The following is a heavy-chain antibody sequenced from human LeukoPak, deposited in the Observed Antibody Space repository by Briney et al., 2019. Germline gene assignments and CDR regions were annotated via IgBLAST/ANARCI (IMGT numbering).Heavy chain of an antibody. J-gene: IGHJ6*03. CDR2: IYNSGST. Sequence: SETLSLTCTVSGVSISSYYWGWIRQPPGKGLVWFGNIYNSGSTNYHPSLKSRVTISVDTSKTQFSLKLSSVTAAGTAVYYCARCPLLYDSSGYANYYYYYMDVWGKGTTVTVSS. CDR3: ARCPLLYDSSGYANYYYYYMDV. D-gene: IGHD3-22*01. V-gene: IGHV4-59*01. CDR1: GVSISSYY.